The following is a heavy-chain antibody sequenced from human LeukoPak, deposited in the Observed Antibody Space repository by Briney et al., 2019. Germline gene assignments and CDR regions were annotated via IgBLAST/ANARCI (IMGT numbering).Heavy chain of an antibody. V-gene: IGHV5-51*01. CDR3: ARQSSGLDY. J-gene: IGHJ4*02. Sequence: GESLKISCKGSGYRFTNSWIGWVRQMPGKGLEWMGIIYPGDSDTRYSPSFQGQVTMSANKSISTAYLQWSSLKASDTAMYYCARQSSGLDYWGQGTLVIVSS. D-gene: IGHD3-22*01. CDR1: GYRFTNSW. CDR2: IYPGDSDT.